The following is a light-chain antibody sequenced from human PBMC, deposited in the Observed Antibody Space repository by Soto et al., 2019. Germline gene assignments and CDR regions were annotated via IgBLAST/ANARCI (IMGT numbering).Light chain of an antibody. V-gene: IGLV2-14*01. Sequence: QSVLTQPASVSGSPGQSITISCTGTSSDVGGYKYVSWYQQYPGKAPKLTIYEVSNRPSGVSNRFSGSKSGNTASLTISGLQAEDEADYYCSSYTTSSTWVFGGGTKVTVL. CDR1: SSDVGGYKY. J-gene: IGLJ3*02. CDR2: EVS. CDR3: SSYTTSSTWV.